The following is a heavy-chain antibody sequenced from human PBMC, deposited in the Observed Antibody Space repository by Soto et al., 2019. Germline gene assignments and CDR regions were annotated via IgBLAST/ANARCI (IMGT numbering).Heavy chain of an antibody. CDR3: ASRGCNEDIQK. J-gene: IGHJ1*01. Sequence: EVQLLDSGGGLVQPGGSLRLSCAASGFTLRSYGMTWVRQAPGNVLEWVSVLSCSGNSIHYADSVKGRFTISRDNSKNTLYLKMNTLRVEDTAISYCASRGCNEDIQKWGQGTLFYVSS. D-gene: IGHD2-15*01. CDR1: GFTLRSYG. V-gene: IGHV3-23*01. CDR2: LSCSGNSI.